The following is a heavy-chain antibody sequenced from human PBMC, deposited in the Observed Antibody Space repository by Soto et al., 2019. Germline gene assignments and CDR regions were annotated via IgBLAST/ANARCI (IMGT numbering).Heavy chain of an antibody. CDR1: GGSISSSSYY. Sequence: KTSETLSLTCTVSGGSISSSSYYWGWIRQPPGKGLEWIGSIYYSGSTYYNPSLKSRVTISVDTSKNQFSLKLSSVTAADTAVYYCARPPVDYYDSSDYGMDVWGQGTTVTVSS. V-gene: IGHV4-39*01. D-gene: IGHD3-22*01. CDR3: ARPPVDYYDSSDYGMDV. CDR2: IYYSGST. J-gene: IGHJ6*02.